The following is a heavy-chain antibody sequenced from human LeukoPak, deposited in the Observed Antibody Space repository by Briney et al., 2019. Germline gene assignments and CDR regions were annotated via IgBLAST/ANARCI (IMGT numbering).Heavy chain of an antibody. V-gene: IGHV1-46*01. Sequence: ASVKVSCKASGYTFTSYYMHWVRQAPGQGLEWMGIINPSGGSTSYARKFQGRVTMTRDTSTSTVYMELSSLRSEDTAVYYCARDRNLLVAVTNYFDYWGQGTLVTVSS. CDR3: ARDRNLLVAVTNYFDY. CDR1: GYTFTSYY. CDR2: INPSGGST. J-gene: IGHJ4*02. D-gene: IGHD2-8*02.